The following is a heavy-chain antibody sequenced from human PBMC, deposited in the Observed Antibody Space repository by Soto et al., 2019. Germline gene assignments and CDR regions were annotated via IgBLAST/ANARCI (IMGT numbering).Heavy chain of an antibody. J-gene: IGHJ4*02. CDR3: AKASGWFGEFDY. D-gene: IGHD3-10*01. V-gene: IGHV3-23*01. CDR2: ISGSGGST. Sequence: EVQLLESGGGLVQPGGCLRVSCAASGFTFSSYAMSWVRQAPGKGLEWVSAISGSGGSTYYADSVKGRFTISRDNSKNTLYLQMNSLRAEDTAVYYCAKASGWFGEFDYWGQATLVTVSS. CDR1: GFTFSSYA.